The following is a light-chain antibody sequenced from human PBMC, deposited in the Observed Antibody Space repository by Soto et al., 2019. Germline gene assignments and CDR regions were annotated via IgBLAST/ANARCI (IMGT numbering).Light chain of an antibody. J-gene: IGKJ2*01. CDR3: HHTYTTPQT. CDR2: AAS. V-gene: IGKV1-39*01. CDR1: QTITNY. Sequence: DIQMTQSPSSLSASVGERVTITCRASQTITNYLNWYQQTPGTAPKLLIYAASTMQSGVPSRFSGSGSGTDFTLTITGLHPEYFANYYCHHTYTTPQTFGQGTKLDIK.